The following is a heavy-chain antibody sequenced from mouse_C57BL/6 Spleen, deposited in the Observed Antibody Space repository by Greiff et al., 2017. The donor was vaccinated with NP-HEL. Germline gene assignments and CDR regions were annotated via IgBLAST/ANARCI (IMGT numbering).Heavy chain of an antibody. Sequence: EVNLVESGGGLVQPGGSLKLSCAASGFTFSDYYMYWVRQTPEKRLEWVAYISNGGGSTYYPDTVKGRFTISRDNAKNTLYLQMSRLKSEDTAMYYCARRGGLRYDAMDDWGQGTSVTVSS. J-gene: IGHJ4*01. CDR1: GFTFSDYY. CDR2: ISNGGGST. CDR3: ARRGGLRYDAMDD. D-gene: IGHD1-1*01. V-gene: IGHV5-12*01.